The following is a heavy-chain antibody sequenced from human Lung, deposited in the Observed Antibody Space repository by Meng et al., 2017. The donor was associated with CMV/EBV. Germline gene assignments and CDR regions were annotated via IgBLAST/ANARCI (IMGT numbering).Heavy chain of an antibody. CDR2: IKQDGSEK. D-gene: IGHD3-3*01. J-gene: IGHJ6*02. Sequence: GGSXRLXXAASGFTFSSYWMSWVRQAPGKGLEWVANIKQDGSEKYYVDSVKGRFTISRDNAKNSLYLQMNSLRAEDTAVYYCARDRFEDYDCWSGYSLTDYYGMDVWGQGTXVTVSS. V-gene: IGHV3-7*01. CDR3: ARDRFEDYDCWSGYSLTDYYGMDV. CDR1: GFTFSSYW.